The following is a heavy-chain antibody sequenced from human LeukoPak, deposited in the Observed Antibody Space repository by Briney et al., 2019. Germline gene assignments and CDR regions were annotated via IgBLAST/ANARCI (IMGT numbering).Heavy chain of an antibody. CDR1: GFSFSDST. Sequence: GGSLRLSCVASGFSFSDSTMSWVRQAAGKGREWVAKMKEDGSDENYVDSVKGRFTISRDNARNSLHPQMKSLRAEDTAVYFCARGGAGGGYFPTWGQGILVIVSS. CDR2: MKEDGSDE. J-gene: IGHJ1*01. V-gene: IGHV3-7*03. CDR3: ARGGAGGGYFPT. D-gene: IGHD3-16*01.